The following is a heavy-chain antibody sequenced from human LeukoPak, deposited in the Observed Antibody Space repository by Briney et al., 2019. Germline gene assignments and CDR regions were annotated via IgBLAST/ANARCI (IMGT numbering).Heavy chain of an antibody. CDR1: GFSFSSHW. V-gene: IGHV3-74*01. CDR2: IKSDGTTT. Sequence: PGGSLRLSCAASGFSFSSHWMHWVRQAPGKGLVWVSRIKSDGTTTWYADSVKGRFTISRDNAKNTLSMQMNSLRGEDTAVYYCARENGVYGYFDYWGQGTLVTVT. D-gene: IGHD5/OR15-5a*01. J-gene: IGHJ4*02. CDR3: ARENGVYGYFDY.